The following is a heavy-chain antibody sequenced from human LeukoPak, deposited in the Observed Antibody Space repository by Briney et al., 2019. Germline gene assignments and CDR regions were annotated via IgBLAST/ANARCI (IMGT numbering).Heavy chain of an antibody. Sequence: SETLSLTCTVSGGSLSSYYWSWIRQPPGKGLEWIGYIYYSGSTNYNPSLKSRVTISVDTSKNQFSLKLSSVTAADTAVYYCARRRRWLQWSYFDYWGQGTLVTVSS. J-gene: IGHJ4*02. CDR1: GGSLSSYY. V-gene: IGHV4-59*08. D-gene: IGHD5-24*01. CDR3: ARRRRWLQWSYFDY. CDR2: IYYSGST.